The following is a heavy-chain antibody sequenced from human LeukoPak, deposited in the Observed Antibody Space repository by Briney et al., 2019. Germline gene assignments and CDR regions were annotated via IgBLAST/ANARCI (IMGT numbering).Heavy chain of an antibody. V-gene: IGHV3-73*01. J-gene: IGHJ4*02. CDR3: TRPRRGAVADLDFDY. D-gene: IGHD6-19*01. Sequence: PGGSLRLSCAASGFTFSSYAMHWVRQASGKGLEWVGRIRSKANSYATAYAASVKGRFTISRDDSKNTAYLQMNSLKTEDTAVYYCTRPRRGAVADLDFDYWGQGTLVTVSS. CDR2: IRSKANSYAT. CDR1: GFTFSSYA.